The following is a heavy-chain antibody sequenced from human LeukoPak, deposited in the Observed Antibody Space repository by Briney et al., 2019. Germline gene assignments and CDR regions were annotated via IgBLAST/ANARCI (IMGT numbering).Heavy chain of an antibody. CDR1: GGSISSSSYY. V-gene: IGHV4-39*01. CDR2: IYYSGNT. J-gene: IGHJ3*01. CDR3: ARLFSSSWYRGAFDL. D-gene: IGHD6-13*01. Sequence: KGSECLSLTCTVSGGSISSSSYYWGWIRQPPGKGLEWIGSIYYSGNTYYNPSLKSRLTISVDTSKNQFSLKLSSVTAADTAVYYCARLFSSSWYRGAFDLWGQGPSHTVSS.